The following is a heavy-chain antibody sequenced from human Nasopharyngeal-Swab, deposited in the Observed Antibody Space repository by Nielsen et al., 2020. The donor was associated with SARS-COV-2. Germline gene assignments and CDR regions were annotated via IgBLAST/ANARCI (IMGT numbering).Heavy chain of an antibody. D-gene: IGHD3-10*01. CDR3: AKWEYGSGSYYNVFGYYYGMDV. Sequence: GESLKISCAASGFTFSSYWMSWVRQAPGKGLEWVANIKQDGSEKYYVDSVKGRFTISRDNAKNSLYLQMNSLRAEDTAVYYCAKWEYGSGSYYNVFGYYYGMDVWGQGTTVTVSS. V-gene: IGHV3-7*01. J-gene: IGHJ6*02. CDR2: IKQDGSEK. CDR1: GFTFSSYW.